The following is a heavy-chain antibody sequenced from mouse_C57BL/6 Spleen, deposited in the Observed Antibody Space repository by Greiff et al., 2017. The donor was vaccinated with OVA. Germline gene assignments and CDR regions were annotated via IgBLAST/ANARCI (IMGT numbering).Heavy chain of an antibody. Sequence: EVQVVESGGGLVKPGGSLKLSCAASGFTFSDYGMHWVRQAPEKGLEWVAYISSGSSTIYYADTVKGRFTISRDNAKNTLFLQMTSLRSEDTAMYYCARWGSHWYVDVWGTGSTVTVSS. V-gene: IGHV5-17*01. J-gene: IGHJ1*03. CDR2: ISSGSSTI. CDR3: ARWGSHWYVDV. CDR1: GFTFSDYG.